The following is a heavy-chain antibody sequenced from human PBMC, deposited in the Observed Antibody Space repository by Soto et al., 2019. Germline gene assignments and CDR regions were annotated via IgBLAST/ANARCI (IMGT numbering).Heavy chain of an antibody. Sequence: PGGSLRLSCAASGFTFSNAWMNWVRQAPGKGLEWVGRIKSKTDGGTTDYAAPVKGRFTISRDDSKNTLYLQMNSLETEDTAVYYGITDIIAVAEYFDYWGQGTLVTVAS. CDR1: GFTFSNAW. CDR2: IKSKTDGGTT. D-gene: IGHD6-19*01. CDR3: ITDIIAVAEYFDY. J-gene: IGHJ4*02. V-gene: IGHV3-15*07.